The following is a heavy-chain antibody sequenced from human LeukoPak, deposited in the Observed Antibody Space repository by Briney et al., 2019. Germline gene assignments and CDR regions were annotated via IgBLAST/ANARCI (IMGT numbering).Heavy chain of an antibody. CDR3: VSLAEGESGRGS. CDR2: IYYSGST. CDR1: GGSISSYY. D-gene: IGHD3-10*01. Sequence: SETLSLTCTVSGGSISSYYWSWIRQPPGKGLEWIGYIYYSGSTNYNPSLKSRVTISVDTSNNQFSLTLSSVTAADTAVYYCVSLAEGESGRGSWGQGTLVTVSS. V-gene: IGHV4-59*01. J-gene: IGHJ5*02.